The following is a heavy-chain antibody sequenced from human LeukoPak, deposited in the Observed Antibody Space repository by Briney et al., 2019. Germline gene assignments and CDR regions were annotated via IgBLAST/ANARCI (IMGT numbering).Heavy chain of an antibody. CDR1: GFTFGSYA. V-gene: IGHV3-23*01. D-gene: IGHD3-16*01. Sequence: GGSLRLSCAASGFTFGSYAMSWVRQAPGKGLEWVSAISGSGGSTYYADSVKGRFTISRDNSKNTLYLQMNSLRAEDTALYYCAKDVRLFEYFEFWGQGALVTVSS. CDR3: AKDVRLFEYFEF. CDR2: ISGSGGST. J-gene: IGHJ4*02.